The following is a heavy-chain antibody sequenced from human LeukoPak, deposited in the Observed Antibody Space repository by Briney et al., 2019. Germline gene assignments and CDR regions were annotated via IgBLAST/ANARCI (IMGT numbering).Heavy chain of an antibody. CDR2: IIPIFGTA. D-gene: IGHD3-22*01. CDR3: ARDDDSDSSGYYYHAFDI. Sequence: SVKVSCKASGGTFSSYAISWVRQAPGQGLEWMGGIIPIFGTANYAQKFQGRVTITADESTSTAYMELSSLRSEDTAVYYCARDDDSDSSGYYYHAFDIWGQGTMVTVSS. V-gene: IGHV1-69*13. CDR1: GGTFSSYA. J-gene: IGHJ3*02.